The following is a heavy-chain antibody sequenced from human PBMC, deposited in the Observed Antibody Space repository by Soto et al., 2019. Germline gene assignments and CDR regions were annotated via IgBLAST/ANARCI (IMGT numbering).Heavy chain of an antibody. CDR3: ARNRGDYAGLAPYSADH. J-gene: IGHJ4*02. CDR1: GFTFSSYS. D-gene: IGHD4-17*01. V-gene: IGHV3-21*01. Sequence: EVQLVESGXXXXXXXXXXRLSCAASGFTFSSYSMHWVRQAPGKGLEWVSSISSRSRSIYYADSQKGRFTISRDNTKNPLHPHMNTLRAEGTAVYTRARNRGDYAGLAPYSADHGGQGTLVAVSS. CDR2: ISSRSRSI.